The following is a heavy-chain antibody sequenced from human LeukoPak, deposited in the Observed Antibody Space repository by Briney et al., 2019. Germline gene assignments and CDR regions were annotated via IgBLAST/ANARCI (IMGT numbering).Heavy chain of an antibody. CDR2: INPNSGGT. CDR3: ARDGWFGELLYYGMDV. D-gene: IGHD3-10*01. V-gene: IGHV1-2*04. J-gene: IGHJ6*02. Sequence: ASVKVSCKASGYTFTGYYMHWVRQAPGQGLEWMGWINPNSGGTNYAQKFQGWVTMTRDTSISTAYMELSRLRSDDTAVYYCARDGWFGELLYYGMDVWGQGTTVTVSS. CDR1: GYTFTGYY.